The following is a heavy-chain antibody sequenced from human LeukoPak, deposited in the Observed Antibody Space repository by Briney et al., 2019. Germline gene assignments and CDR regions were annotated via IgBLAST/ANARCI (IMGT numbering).Heavy chain of an antibody. CDR1: GGSIISSDYH. V-gene: IGHV4-39*01. Sequence: SETLSLTCTVSGGSIISSDYHWGWVRQPPGKGLEWIGTISYCGNTDYNPSLRSQVTISVDTSNNQFSLRLGSVTAADTAVYHCARHCCSGPAKRVFDIWGQGTMVTVSS. J-gene: IGHJ3*02. CDR2: ISYCGNT. CDR3: ARHCCSGPAKRVFDI. D-gene: IGHD2-15*01.